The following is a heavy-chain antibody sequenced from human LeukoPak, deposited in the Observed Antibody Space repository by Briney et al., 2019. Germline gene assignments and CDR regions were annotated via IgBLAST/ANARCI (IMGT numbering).Heavy chain of an antibody. D-gene: IGHD5-12*01. CDR1: GYSLQNYL. V-gene: IGHV5-51*01. Sequence: GESLKISCKGSGYSLQNYLNAWVRQMPGKGLEWMGIIYPGDSKAIDLPSFQGQVTISADKSISTAYLQWSSLKASDTAKYYCARHGFVASYGVDVWGQGTTVTVSS. J-gene: IGHJ6*02. CDR3: ARHGFVASYGVDV. CDR2: IYPGDSKA.